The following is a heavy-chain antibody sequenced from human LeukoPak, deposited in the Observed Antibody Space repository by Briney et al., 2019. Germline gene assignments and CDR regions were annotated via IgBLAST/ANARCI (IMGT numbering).Heavy chain of an antibody. CDR2: ISSNGGST. Sequence: PGGSLRLSCAASGFTFSSYAMHWVRQAPGKGLEYVSAISSNGGSTYYANSVKGRFTISRDNSKNTLYLQMGSLRAEDTAVYYCARDQVGATFDYWGQGTLVTVSS. D-gene: IGHD1-26*01. CDR1: GFTFSSYA. CDR3: ARDQVGATFDY. V-gene: IGHV3-64*01. J-gene: IGHJ4*02.